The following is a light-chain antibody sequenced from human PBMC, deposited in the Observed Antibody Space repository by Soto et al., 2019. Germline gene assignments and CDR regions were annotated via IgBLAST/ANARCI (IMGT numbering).Light chain of an antibody. Sequence: HSALTKPASGNGFPGQSITISCTGTNSDVGSYNLVSWYQQHPGKAPKVIIYEVSERPSGVSDRFSGSKSGSTASLMISGLQAEDEADYYCCSYAGSSTQSYVFGSGTKVTVL. V-gene: IGLV2-23*02. CDR3: CSYAGSSTQSYV. J-gene: IGLJ1*01. CDR1: NSDVGSYNL. CDR2: EVS.